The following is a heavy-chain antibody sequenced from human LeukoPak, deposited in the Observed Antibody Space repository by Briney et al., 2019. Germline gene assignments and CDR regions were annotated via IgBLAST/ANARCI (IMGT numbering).Heavy chain of an antibody. CDR2: ISWNSGSI. CDR1: GFTFDDYA. CDR3: AKDIADYGDYYYGMDV. Sequence: PGGSLRLSCAASGFTFDDYAMHWVRQAPGKGLEWVSGISWNSGSIGYADSVKGRFTISRDNAKNSLYLQMNSLRAEDTALYYCAKDIADYGDYYYGMDVWGQGTTVTVSS. V-gene: IGHV3-9*01. D-gene: IGHD4/OR15-4a*01. J-gene: IGHJ6*02.